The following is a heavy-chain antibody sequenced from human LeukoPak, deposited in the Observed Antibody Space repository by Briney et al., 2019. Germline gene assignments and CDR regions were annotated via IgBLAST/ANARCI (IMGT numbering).Heavy chain of an antibody. Sequence: PGGSLRLSCAASGFTFSSYSMNWVRQAPGKGLEWVSSISSSSYIYYADSVKGRFTISRDNAKNSLYLQMNSLRAEDTAVYYCARDPTSYRERYCSGGSCLGEVYWGQGTLVTVSS. CDR2: ISSSSYI. CDR3: ARDPTSYRERYCSGGSCLGEVY. J-gene: IGHJ4*02. CDR1: GFTFSSYS. D-gene: IGHD2-15*01. V-gene: IGHV3-21*01.